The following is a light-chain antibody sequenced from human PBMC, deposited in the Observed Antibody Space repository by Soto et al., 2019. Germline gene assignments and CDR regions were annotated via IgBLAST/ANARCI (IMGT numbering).Light chain of an antibody. V-gene: IGKV1-5*01. CDR1: QRISSW. J-gene: IGKJ1*01. CDR2: DAS. CDR3: QQYNTYSWT. Sequence: DIQITQSPSTLSASVGDSVTITCRASQRISSWLAWYQQTPGKAPKLLIYDASSLESGVPSRFRGSGSWTEFTLTISRLQPDDFETYYCQQYNTYSWTFGQGTKVDIK.